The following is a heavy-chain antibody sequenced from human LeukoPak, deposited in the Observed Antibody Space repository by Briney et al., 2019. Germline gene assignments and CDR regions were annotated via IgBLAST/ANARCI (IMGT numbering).Heavy chain of an antibody. D-gene: IGHD3-10*01. CDR2: IYYSGST. CDR3: ARGGYYGSGNDFRFDP. J-gene: IGHJ5*02. V-gene: IGHV4-39*07. CDR1: GGSISSSSYY. Sequence: SETLSLTCTVSGGSISSSSYYWGWIRQPPGKGLEWIGSIYYSGSTYYNPSLKSRVTISVDTSKNQFSLKLSSVTAADTAVYFCARGGYYGSGNDFRFDPWGQGTLVTVSS.